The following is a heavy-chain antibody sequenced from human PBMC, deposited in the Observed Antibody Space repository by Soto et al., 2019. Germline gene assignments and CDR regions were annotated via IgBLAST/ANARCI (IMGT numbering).Heavy chain of an antibody. Sequence: GGSLRLSCAASGFTFSNAWMSWVRQAPGKGLEWVGRIKSKTDGGTTDYAAPVKGRFTISRDDSKNTLYLQMNSLKTEDTAVYYCTTDRGAVTHGSDAFDIWGQGTMVTVSS. D-gene: IGHD4-17*01. CDR3: TTDRGAVTHGSDAFDI. CDR1: GFTFSNAW. CDR2: IKSKTDGGTT. V-gene: IGHV3-15*01. J-gene: IGHJ3*02.